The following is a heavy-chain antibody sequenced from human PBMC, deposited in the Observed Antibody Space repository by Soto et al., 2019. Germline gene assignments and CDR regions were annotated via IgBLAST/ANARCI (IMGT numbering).Heavy chain of an antibody. D-gene: IGHD2-15*01. CDR3: ARAGIRALDS. CDR2: IYYSGKT. Sequence: SETLSLTCTVSGGSISSGDYYWSWIRQPPGKGLERIGYIYYSGKTYYNPSLESRLTMSVDTSNNHFSLRLSSVTAADTAVYYWARAGIRALDSGGGGTRSTVS. CDR1: GGSISSGDYY. J-gene: IGHJ1*01. V-gene: IGHV4-30-4*01.